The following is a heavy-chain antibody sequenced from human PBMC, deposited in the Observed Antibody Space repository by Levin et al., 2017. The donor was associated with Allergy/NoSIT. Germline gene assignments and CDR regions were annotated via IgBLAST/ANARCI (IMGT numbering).Heavy chain of an antibody. CDR2: IYYSGST. J-gene: IGHJ6*02. D-gene: IGHD3-10*01. Sequence: SETLSLTCTVSGDSISGYYWSWIRQAPGKGLEWIGHIYYSGSTNYNPSFKSRTTLSVDMSRNQFSLKLSSVTAGDTAVYYCARDKIIMLRGATYYYGMDVWGQGTTVTVSS. CDR3: ARDKIIMLRGATYYYGMDV. V-gene: IGHV4-59*01. CDR1: GDSISGYY.